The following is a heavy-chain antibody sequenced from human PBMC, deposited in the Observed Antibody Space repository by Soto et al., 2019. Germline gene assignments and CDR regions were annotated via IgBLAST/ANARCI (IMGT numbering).Heavy chain of an antibody. CDR1: GFTFSSYG. Sequence: QVQLVESGGGVVQPGRSLRLSCAASGFTFSSYGMHWVRQAPGKGLEWVAVISYDGSNKYYADSVKGRFTISRDNSKNTRYLQMNSLRAEDTAVYYCAKSLARDWNAFDIWGQGTMVTVSS. CDR2: ISYDGSNK. J-gene: IGHJ3*02. D-gene: IGHD1-1*01. V-gene: IGHV3-30*18. CDR3: AKSLARDWNAFDI.